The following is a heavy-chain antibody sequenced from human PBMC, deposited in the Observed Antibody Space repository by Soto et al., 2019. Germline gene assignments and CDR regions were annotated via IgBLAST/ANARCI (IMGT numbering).Heavy chain of an antibody. CDR2: VNPNSGKT. V-gene: IGHV1-8*01. CDR1: GYTFINYD. D-gene: IGHD6-6*01. CDR3: ARECSASEVSNFYYYMDV. J-gene: IGHJ6*03. Sequence: QVQLVQSGADVKKPGASVKVSCKASGYTFINYDINWVRQAPGQGLEWMGRVNPNSGKTAYAQKFQGRVTMTKDTSIRTADMELRNLRSEDTAAYYWARECSASEVSNFYYYMDVWGKGTTVIVSS.